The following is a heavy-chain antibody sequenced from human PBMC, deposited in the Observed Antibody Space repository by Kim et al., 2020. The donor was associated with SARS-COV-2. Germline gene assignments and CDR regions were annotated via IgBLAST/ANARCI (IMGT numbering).Heavy chain of an antibody. Sequence: GGSLRLSCAASGFTLSAYGMSWVRQAPGEGLEWVSAISGGSGVTYYPASVKGRFTISRDNSKNTLYLQMNGLRAEDTAVYYCAKDGRWTNDAFDIWGQGT. CDR2: ISGGSGVT. CDR1: GFTLSAYG. V-gene: IGHV3-23*01. CDR3: AKDGRWTNDAFDI. D-gene: IGHD1-26*01. J-gene: IGHJ3*02.